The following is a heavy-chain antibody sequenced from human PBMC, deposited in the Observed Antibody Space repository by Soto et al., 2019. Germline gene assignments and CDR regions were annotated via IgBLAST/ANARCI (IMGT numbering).Heavy chain of an antibody. CDR1: GFTVNSNS. V-gene: IGHV3-53*02. D-gene: IGHD1-26*01. CDR3: AKGDGFILAV. J-gene: IGHJ6*02. Sequence: EVQVLATGGGLIQPGGSLRLSFAASGFTVNSNSMSWVRQAPGEGLQWVSITNTGGTTYYADSVKGRFTVSRDNSKNTLYLQMNSLRAEDTAVYYCAKGDGFILAVWGQGTTVSVSS. CDR2: TNTGGTT.